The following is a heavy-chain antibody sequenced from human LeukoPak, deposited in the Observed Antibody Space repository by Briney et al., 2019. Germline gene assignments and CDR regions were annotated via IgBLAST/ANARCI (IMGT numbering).Heavy chain of an antibody. CDR2: IYHSGST. D-gene: IGHD3-22*01. CDR3: ASMPYDSSGYYYLPFDY. J-gene: IGHJ4*02. V-gene: IGHV4-59*08. CDR1: GGSISSYY. Sequence: SETLSLTCTVSGGSISSYYWSWIRQPPGKGLEWIGSIYHSGSTYYNPSLKSRVTISVDTSKNQFSLKLSSVTAADTAVYYCASMPYDSSGYYYLPFDYWGQGTLVTVSS.